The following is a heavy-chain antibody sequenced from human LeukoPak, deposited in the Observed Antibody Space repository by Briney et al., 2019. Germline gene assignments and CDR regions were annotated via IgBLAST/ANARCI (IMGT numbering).Heavy chain of an antibody. CDR1: GYTFTSYA. J-gene: IGHJ4*02. V-gene: IGHV1-18*01. CDR3: ARVCRSRFGDWFGLRFQIDY. D-gene: IGHD3-10*02. Sequence: ASVTFSCKASGYTFTSYAMNWVRQVRGQGLEWMGWISAYNGNTNNAQKLQGRVTMTTDTSTSTAYMELRSLRSDDPAVYYCARVCRSRFGDWFGLRFQIDYWRQGTLVTVSS. CDR2: ISAYNGNT.